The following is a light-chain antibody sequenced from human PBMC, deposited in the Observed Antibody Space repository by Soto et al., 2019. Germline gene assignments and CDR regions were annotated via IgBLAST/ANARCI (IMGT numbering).Light chain of an antibody. CDR1: QSISTY. Sequence: AIRMTQSPSSFSASTGDRVTITCRASQSISTYLAWYQQKPGKAPKLLIYAASTLQSGVPSRFSGSGSGTDFTLTINCLQSEDFATYYCQQYYTSPYTFGQGTKLEVK. CDR3: QQYYTSPYT. J-gene: IGKJ2*01. CDR2: AAS. V-gene: IGKV1-8*01.